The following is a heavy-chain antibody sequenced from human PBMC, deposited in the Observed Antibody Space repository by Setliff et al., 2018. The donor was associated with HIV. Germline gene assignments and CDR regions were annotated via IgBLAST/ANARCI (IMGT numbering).Heavy chain of an antibody. J-gene: IGHJ5*02. D-gene: IGHD2-21*01. CDR3: ARGVARQVVIDRWFDP. V-gene: IGHV4-34*01. CDR1: GGSFSDFY. Sequence: SETLSLTCAVFGGSFSDFYWSWIRQPPGKGLEWIGEISYGGSTVYNPSLKSRVTMSVDASKNLVSLNLNSVTAADTAIYYCARGVARQVVIDRWFDPWGQGTPVTVSS. CDR2: ISYGGST.